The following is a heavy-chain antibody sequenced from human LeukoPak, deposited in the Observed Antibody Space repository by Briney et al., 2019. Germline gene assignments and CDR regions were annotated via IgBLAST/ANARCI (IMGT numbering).Heavy chain of an antibody. CDR2: IDPGDSYT. Sequence: GESLKISCKCSGSSFTSYWISWLRQMPGKGLEWLGRIDPGDSYTNYSPSFQGHLTISADKSISPACLQGSSLKASDTAMDYRARHADGTAMEPVPPNWFDPWGQGTLVTVSS. CDR3: ARHADGTAMEPVPPNWFDP. V-gene: IGHV5-10-1*01. D-gene: IGHD5-18*01. CDR1: GSSFTSYW. J-gene: IGHJ5*02.